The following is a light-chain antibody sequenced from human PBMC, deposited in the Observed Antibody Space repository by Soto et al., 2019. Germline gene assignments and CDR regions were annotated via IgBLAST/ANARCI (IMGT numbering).Light chain of an antibody. Sequence: QSVLTQPPSESGTPGQRVTISCSGSRSNIGSNTVNWYQQLPGTAPKFLIYSNNQRPSGVPKRFSGSKSGTSASLAISGLQSEDEADYYCATWDDSLNGHVVFGGGTKVTFL. CDR1: RSNIGSNT. CDR3: ATWDDSLNGHVV. CDR2: SNN. J-gene: IGLJ2*01. V-gene: IGLV1-44*01.